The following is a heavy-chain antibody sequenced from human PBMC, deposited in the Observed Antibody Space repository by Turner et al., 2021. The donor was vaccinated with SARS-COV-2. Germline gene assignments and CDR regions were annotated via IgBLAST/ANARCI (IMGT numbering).Heavy chain of an antibody. V-gene: IGHV3-30*18. D-gene: IGHD2-15*01. CDR2: ISYDGSNK. Sequence: QVQLVESGGGVVQPGRSLRLSCAASGFTFSNYGVHWVRQAPGKGREWVAVISYDGSNKYYADSGKGRFTISRDNSKNTLDLQMNSLRAEDTAVYYGAKSGGMYCSGGNCYSSYFDYWGQGTLVTVSS. CDR1: GFTFSNYG. J-gene: IGHJ4*02. CDR3: AKSGGMYCSGGNCYSSYFDY.